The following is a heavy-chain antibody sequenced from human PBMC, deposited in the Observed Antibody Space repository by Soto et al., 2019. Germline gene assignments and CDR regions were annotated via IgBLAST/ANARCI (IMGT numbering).Heavy chain of an antibody. D-gene: IGHD3-10*01. Sequence: ASVKVSCKASGYSFTSYHIHWLRQAPGQGLEWLGVINPTTNIPIYAQKFQGRVTVTRDTSASTVSMDLSSLRPEDTAIYYCSRETVLAYGGMDVWGQGTTVTVAS. CDR3: SRETVLAYGGMDV. CDR2: INPTTNIP. V-gene: IGHV1-46*01. J-gene: IGHJ6*02. CDR1: GYSFTSYH.